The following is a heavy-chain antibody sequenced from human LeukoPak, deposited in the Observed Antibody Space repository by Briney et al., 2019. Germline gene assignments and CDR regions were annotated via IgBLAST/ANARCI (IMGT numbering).Heavy chain of an antibody. J-gene: IGHJ4*02. V-gene: IGHV3-48*02. Sequence: PGGSLRLSCAASGFTFSSYRMNWVRQAPGKGLEWVSYISSSSGIIYYADSVKGRFTISRDNAKNSLYLQMNSLRDEDTAVYFCAGGDGWFGELLSFDYWGQGTLVTVSS. CDR2: ISSSSGII. CDR1: GFTFSSYR. CDR3: AGGDGWFGELLSFDY. D-gene: IGHD3-10*01.